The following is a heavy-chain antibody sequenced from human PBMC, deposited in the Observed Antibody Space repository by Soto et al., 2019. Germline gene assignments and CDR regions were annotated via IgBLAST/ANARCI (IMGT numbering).Heavy chain of an antibody. CDR1: GGSISSGGYY. CDR3: ARDLSILHTNYGMDV. CDR2: IYYSGST. D-gene: IGHD2-21*01. Sequence: SETLSLTCTVSGGSISSGGYYWSWIRQHPGKGLEWIGYIYYSGSTYYNPSLKSRVTISVDTSKNQFSLKLSSVAAADTAVYYCARDLSILHTNYGMDVWGQGTTVTVSS. V-gene: IGHV4-31*03. J-gene: IGHJ6*02.